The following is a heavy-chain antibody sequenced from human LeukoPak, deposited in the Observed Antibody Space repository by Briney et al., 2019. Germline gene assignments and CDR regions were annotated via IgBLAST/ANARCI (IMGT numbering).Heavy chain of an antibody. V-gene: IGHV3-66*02. Sequence: PGGSLRLSCAASAFTVSSNYMTWVRQAPGKGLEWVSVIYRGGSTYYADSVKGRFTISRDNSTNTLYLQMNSLRPEDTAVYYCVRGPDGNYYDNWGQGTLVTVSS. CDR2: IYRGGST. D-gene: IGHD3-22*01. J-gene: IGHJ4*02. CDR3: VRGPDGNYYDN. CDR1: AFTVSSNY.